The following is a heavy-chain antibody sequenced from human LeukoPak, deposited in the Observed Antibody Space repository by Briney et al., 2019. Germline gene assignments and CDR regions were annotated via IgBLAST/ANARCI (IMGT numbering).Heavy chain of an antibody. CDR2: MNQDGSEK. CDR3: ARRGRYGSSTSCSLLGAFDI. Sequence: GGSLRRSCAASGFSFNSYWMTWVRQAPGKGLEWVANMNQDGSEKYYVDSVKGRFTISRDNAKNSLYLQINSLRAEDTAVYYCARRGRYGSSTSCSLLGAFDIWGQGTMVTVSS. V-gene: IGHV3-7*01. CDR1: GFSFNSYW. D-gene: IGHD2-2*01. J-gene: IGHJ3*02.